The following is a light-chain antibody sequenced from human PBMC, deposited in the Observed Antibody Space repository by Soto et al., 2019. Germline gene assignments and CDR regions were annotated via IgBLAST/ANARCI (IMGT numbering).Light chain of an antibody. CDR2: GAS. J-gene: IGKJ1*01. CDR3: QQYGSSPRT. V-gene: IGKV3-20*01. Sequence: EIVLTQSPGTLSLSPGERATLSCRASQSVSSNYLAWYQQKLGQAPRLLIYGASSRATGIPDRFSGSGSGTDFTLTISRLEPEDFPVYYCQQYGSSPRTFGQGTKVEIK. CDR1: QSVSSNY.